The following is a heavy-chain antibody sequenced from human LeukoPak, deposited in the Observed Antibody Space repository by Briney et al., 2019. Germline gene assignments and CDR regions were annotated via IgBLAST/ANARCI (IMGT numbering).Heavy chain of an antibody. CDR1: GFTFSSYW. V-gene: IGHV3-7*05. J-gene: IGHJ4*02. Sequence: GGSLRLSCAASGFTFSSYWMSWVRQAPGKGLEWVGNIKQDGSEKYYVDSVKGRFAISRDNAKNSLYLPMNSLRAEDTAVYYCARVLGACSGGSCYPAPGNYFDYWGQGTLVTVSS. CDR2: IKQDGSEK. D-gene: IGHD2-15*01. CDR3: ARVLGACSGGSCYPAPGNYFDY.